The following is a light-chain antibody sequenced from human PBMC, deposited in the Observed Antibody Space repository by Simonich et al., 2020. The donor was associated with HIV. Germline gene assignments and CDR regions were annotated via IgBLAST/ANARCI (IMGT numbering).Light chain of an antibody. CDR2: EVS. J-gene: IGLJ3*02. Sequence: QSALTQPASVSGSPGQSITISCTGTISDVGSYYLFSWYKQHPGKAPHLMIFEVSKRPSGVSNRFSGSKSGNTASLTISGLQAEDEADYYCCSHTSSSTWVFGGGTKVTVL. V-gene: IGLV2-14*02. CDR1: ISDVGSYYL. CDR3: CSHTSSSTWV.